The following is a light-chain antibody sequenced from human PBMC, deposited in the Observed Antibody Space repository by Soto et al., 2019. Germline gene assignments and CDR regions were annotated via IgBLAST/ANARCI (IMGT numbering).Light chain of an antibody. Sequence: QSVLTQPPSASGSPGQSVTISCTGTSSDVGGYNYVSWYQQYPGKAPKLMIYEVNKRPSGVPDRFSGSKSGNTASLTVSGLQAEDEADYYCSSYGGYYNYVFGTGTKLTVI. CDR2: EVN. CDR3: SSYGGYYNYV. J-gene: IGLJ1*01. CDR1: SSDVGGYNY. V-gene: IGLV2-8*01.